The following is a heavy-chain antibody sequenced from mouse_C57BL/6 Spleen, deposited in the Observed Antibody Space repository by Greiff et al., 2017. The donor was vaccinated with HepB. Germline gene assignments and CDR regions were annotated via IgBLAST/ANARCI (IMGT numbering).Heavy chain of an antibody. CDR2: INPSSGYT. Sequence: AQLQQSGAELARPGASVKMSCKASGYTFTSYTMHWVKQRPGQGLEWIGYINPSSGYTKYNQKFKDKATLTADKSSSTAYMQLSSLTSEDSAVYYCARRLGENYYSWFAYWGQGTLVTVSA. CDR1: GYTFTSYT. V-gene: IGHV1-4*01. J-gene: IGHJ3*01. D-gene: IGHD2-1*01. CDR3: ARRLGENYYSWFAY.